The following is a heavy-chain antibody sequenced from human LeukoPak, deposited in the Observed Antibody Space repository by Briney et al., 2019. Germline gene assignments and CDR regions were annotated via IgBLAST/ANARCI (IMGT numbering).Heavy chain of an antibody. CDR3: ASEKNYGDKYFDS. V-gene: IGHV1-46*02. D-gene: IGHD4-17*01. J-gene: IGHJ4*02. CDR1: GHTFNIHY. Sequence: ASVTISCKASGHTFNIHYIHWVRQAPGQGLEWMAIINRGDGITGYAQRFQGRVTLTRDTFMSTVYMELSSLRSEDTAIYYCASEKNYGDKYFDSWGQGTVVTVSS. CDR2: INRGDGIT.